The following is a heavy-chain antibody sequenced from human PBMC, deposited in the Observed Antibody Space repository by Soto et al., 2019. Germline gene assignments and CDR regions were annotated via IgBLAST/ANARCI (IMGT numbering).Heavy chain of an antibody. Sequence: GGSLRLSCAASGFTFSSYGMHWVRQAPGKGLEWVAVIWYDGSNKYYADSVKGRFTISRDNSKNTLYLQMNSLRAEDTVVYYCARDTGWGDNAAFDIWGQGTMVTVSS. D-gene: IGHD2-21*02. CDR2: IWYDGSNK. V-gene: IGHV3-33*01. J-gene: IGHJ3*02. CDR3: ARDTGWGDNAAFDI. CDR1: GFTFSSYG.